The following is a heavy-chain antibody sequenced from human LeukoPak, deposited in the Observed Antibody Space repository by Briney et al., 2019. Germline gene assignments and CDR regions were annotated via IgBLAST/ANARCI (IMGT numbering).Heavy chain of an antibody. D-gene: IGHD6-13*01. V-gene: IGHV4-39*07. CDR1: GGSISSSSYY. Sequence: SETLSLTCTVSGGSISSSSYYWGWIRQPPGKGLEWIGSIYYSGSTYYNPSLKSRVTISVDTSKNQFSLKLSSVTAADTAVYYCARWSYSSFDYWGQGTLVTVSS. CDR2: IYYSGST. J-gene: IGHJ4*02. CDR3: ARWSYSSFDY.